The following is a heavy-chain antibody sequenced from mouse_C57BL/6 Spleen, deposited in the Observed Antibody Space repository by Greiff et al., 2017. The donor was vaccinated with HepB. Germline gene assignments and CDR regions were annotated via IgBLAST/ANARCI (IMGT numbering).Heavy chain of an antibody. D-gene: IGHD6-1*01. Sequence: VQLQQSGPELVKPGASVKISCKASGYTFTDYYMNWVKQSHGKSLEWIGDINPNNGGTSYNQKFKGKATLTVDKSSSTAYMELRSLTSEDSAVYYCARWQIYAMDYWGQGTSVTVSS. V-gene: IGHV1-26*01. CDR2: INPNNGGT. CDR3: ARWQIYAMDY. CDR1: GYTFTDYY. J-gene: IGHJ4*01.